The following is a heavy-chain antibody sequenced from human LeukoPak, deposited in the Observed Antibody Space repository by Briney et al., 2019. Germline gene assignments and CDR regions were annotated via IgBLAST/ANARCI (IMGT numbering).Heavy chain of an antibody. V-gene: IGHV4-34*01. CDR1: GGSFSGYY. CDR2: INHSGST. CDR3: ARETGIPGIYWFDP. Sequence: PSETLSLTCAVYGGSFSGYYWSWIRQPPGKGLEWIGEINHSGSTNYNPSLKSRVTISVDTSKNQFSLKLSSVTAADTAVYYCARETGIPGIYWFDPWGQGTLVTVSS. J-gene: IGHJ5*02.